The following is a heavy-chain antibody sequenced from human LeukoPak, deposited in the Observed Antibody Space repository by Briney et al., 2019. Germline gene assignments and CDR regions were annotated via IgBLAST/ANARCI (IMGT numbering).Heavy chain of an antibody. CDR2: INHSGST. J-gene: IGHJ4*02. V-gene: IGHV4-34*01. Sequence: KASETLSLTCAVYGGSFSGYYWSWIRQPPGKGLEWIGEINHSGSTNYNPSLKSRVTISVDTSKNQFSLKLSSVTAADTAVYYCARGPIAALPDYWGQGTLVTVSS. CDR3: ARGPIAALPDY. CDR1: GGSFSGYY. D-gene: IGHD6-13*01.